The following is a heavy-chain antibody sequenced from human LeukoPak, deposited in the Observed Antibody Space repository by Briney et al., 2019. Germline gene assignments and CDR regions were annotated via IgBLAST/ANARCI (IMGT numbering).Heavy chain of an antibody. J-gene: IGHJ4*02. D-gene: IGHD4-17*01. CDR2: IKRDGSEK. Sequence: GGSLRLSCAASGFTFSSSAMSWVRQAPGKGLEWVANIKRDGSEKYYMDSVKGRFTISRDNAKNSLYLQMNSLRDEDTAVYYCARDRDYAFDSWGQGTLVTVSS. V-gene: IGHV3-7*01. CDR1: GFTFSSSA. CDR3: ARDRDYAFDS.